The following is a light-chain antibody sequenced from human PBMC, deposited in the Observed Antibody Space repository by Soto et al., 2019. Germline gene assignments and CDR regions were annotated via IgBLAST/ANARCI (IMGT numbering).Light chain of an antibody. Sequence: EIVMTPSPATLSVSPGERATLSCRASQSVSNNYLAWYQQKPGQAPRLLIYGASNRATGIPDRFSGSGSGTDFTLTISRLEPEDFAVYYCQQYNNWPGITFGQGTRLEIK. J-gene: IGKJ5*01. CDR1: QSVSNN. CDR2: GAS. CDR3: QQYNNWPGIT. V-gene: IGKV3D-15*01.